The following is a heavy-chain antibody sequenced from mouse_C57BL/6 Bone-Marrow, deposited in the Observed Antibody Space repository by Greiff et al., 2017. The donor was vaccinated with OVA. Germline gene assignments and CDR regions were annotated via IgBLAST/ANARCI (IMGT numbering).Heavy chain of an antibody. Sequence: EVMLVESGGDLVKPGGSLKLSCAASGFTFSSYGMSWVRQTPDKRLEWVATISSGGSYTYYPDSVKGRFTISRDKAKNTLYLQMSSLKSEDTAMYYCARHDEFYDYGSSPYWYFDVWGTGTTVTASS. V-gene: IGHV5-6*01. D-gene: IGHD1-1*01. J-gene: IGHJ1*03. CDR3: ARHDEFYDYGSSPYWYFDV. CDR2: ISSGGSYT. CDR1: GFTFSSYG.